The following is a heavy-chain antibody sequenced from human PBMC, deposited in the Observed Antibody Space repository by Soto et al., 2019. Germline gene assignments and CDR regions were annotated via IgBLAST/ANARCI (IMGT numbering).Heavy chain of an antibody. CDR1: GSSISSYY. CDR3: ARAGLGTKYHPPTNWFDP. V-gene: IGHV4-59*01. J-gene: IGHJ5*02. CDR2: IYYSGST. Sequence: PSETLYLTCTVSGSSISSYYWSWIRQPPGKGLKWVGYIYYSGSTNYNPSLKSRVTISVDTSKNQYSLKLSSVTAADTAVYYCARAGLGTKYHPPTNWFDPWGQGNLITVYS. D-gene: IGHD2-8*01.